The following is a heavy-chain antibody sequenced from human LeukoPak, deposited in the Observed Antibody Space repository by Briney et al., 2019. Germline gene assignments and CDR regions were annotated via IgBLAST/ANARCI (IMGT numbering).Heavy chain of an antibody. CDR2: IYYSKNT. J-gene: IGHJ4*02. Sequence: PSETLSLTCTVSGGSISSSSAYWGWIRQPPGKGLEWIGSIYYSKNTYYNPSLKSRVTISADTSKNQFTLTLGSVSATDTAVYYCVSPRGFSYGYFDYWGQGTLVTVSS. D-gene: IGHD5-18*01. CDR3: VSPRGFSYGYFDY. V-gene: IGHV4-39*01. CDR1: GGSISSSSAY.